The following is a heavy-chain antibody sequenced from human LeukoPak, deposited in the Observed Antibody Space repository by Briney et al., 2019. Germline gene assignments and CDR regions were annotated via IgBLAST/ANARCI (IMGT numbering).Heavy chain of an antibody. D-gene: IGHD2-21*01. J-gene: IGHJ4*02. CDR3: AKGGKGFPLGLRFDS. CDR1: GGSISSGGYY. CDR2: IYYSGST. V-gene: IGHV4-61*08. Sequence: SETLSLTCTVSGGSISSGGYYWSWIRQHPGKGLEWIGYIYYSGSTNYNPSLKSRVTISVDTSKNQFSLNLTSLTAADTAVYYCAKGGKGFPLGLRFDSWGQGTLVSVSS.